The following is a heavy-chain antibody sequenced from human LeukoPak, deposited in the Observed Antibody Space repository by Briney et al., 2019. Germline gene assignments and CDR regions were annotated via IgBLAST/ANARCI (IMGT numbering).Heavy chain of an antibody. J-gene: IGHJ6*02. CDR3: ARDNSIVVYYYGMDV. CDR1: GFTFSSYG. Sequence: GGSLRLSCAASGFTFSSYGMHWVRQAPGKGLEWVSSISSSSSYIYYADSVKGRFTISRDNAKNSLYLQMNSLRAEDTAVYYCARDNSIVVYYYGMDVWGQGTTVTVSS. CDR2: ISSSSSYI. V-gene: IGHV3-21*01. D-gene: IGHD3-22*01.